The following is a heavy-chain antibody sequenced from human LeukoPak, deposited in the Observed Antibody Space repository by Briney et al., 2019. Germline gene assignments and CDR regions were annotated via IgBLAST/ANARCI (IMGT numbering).Heavy chain of an antibody. CDR2: ISPDTNYK. J-gene: IGHJ4*02. D-gene: IGHD5-12*01. Sequence: GGSLRLSCAASGFTFSTYSMNCLRLAPGKGLEWVSSISPDTNYKYYVDSVKGRFTISRDNAKNSLYLQMNSLRAEDTAVYYCVRGGYRGFDYEYWGQGTLVTVSS. V-gene: IGHV3-21*01. CDR1: GFTFSTYS. CDR3: VRGGYRGFDYEY.